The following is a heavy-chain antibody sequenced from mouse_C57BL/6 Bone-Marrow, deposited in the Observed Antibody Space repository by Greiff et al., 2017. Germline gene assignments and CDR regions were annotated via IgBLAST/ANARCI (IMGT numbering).Heavy chain of an antibody. Sequence: VKLQQSGAELVKPGASVKLSCKASGYTFTSYWMHWVKQRPGQGLEWIGMIHPNSGSTNYNEKFKSKATLTVDKSSSTAYMQLSSLTSADSAVYYCARNYYGSSPVYFDYWGQGTTLTVSS. CDR3: ARNYYGSSPVYFDY. D-gene: IGHD1-1*01. V-gene: IGHV1-64*01. CDR1: GYTFTSYW. J-gene: IGHJ2*01. CDR2: IHPNSGST.